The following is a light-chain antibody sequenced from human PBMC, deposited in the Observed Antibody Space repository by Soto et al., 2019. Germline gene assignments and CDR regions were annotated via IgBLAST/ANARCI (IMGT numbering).Light chain of an antibody. Sequence: VLPQSPDTLSLSPGDRATLSCRASQSVRSTFLAWYQQKPGQAPRLLIYGASNRAAGIPERFSGSASGTEFTLTISRLEPDDSAVYYCQQYHDSPMNTFGQRTKLQI. V-gene: IGKV3-20*01. CDR1: QSVRSTF. J-gene: IGKJ2*01. CDR2: GAS. CDR3: QQYHDSPMNT.